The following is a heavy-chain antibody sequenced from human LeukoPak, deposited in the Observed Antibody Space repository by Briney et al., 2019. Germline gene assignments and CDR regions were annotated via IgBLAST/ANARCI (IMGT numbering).Heavy chain of an antibody. CDR2: IKLDGSEK. Sequence: GGSLRLSCVASGFIVSSSYMSWVRQAPGKGLEWVANIKLDGSEKNYVDSVKGRFTISRDNTKNSLYLQLNSLRAEDTAVFYCARDQYDTWSRRGNFDSWGQGTLVIVSS. J-gene: IGHJ4*02. V-gene: IGHV3-7*03. CDR1: GFIVSSSY. D-gene: IGHD3-3*01. CDR3: ARDQYDTWSRRGNFDS.